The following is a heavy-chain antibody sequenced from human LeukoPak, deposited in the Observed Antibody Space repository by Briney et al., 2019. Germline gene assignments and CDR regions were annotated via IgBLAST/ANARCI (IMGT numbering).Heavy chain of an antibody. CDR3: ARDDVAWNDVHWFDP. D-gene: IGHD1-1*01. V-gene: IGHV3-21*01. J-gene: IGHJ5*02. CDR1: GFTFSYYT. CDR2: ISRTGSSI. Sequence: GGSLRLSCAASGFTFSYYTMSWVRQAPGKGLEGGSSISRTGSSIYYADPVKGRLTISRDNAKNPLYLQMSSLRVEDTAVYYCARDDVAWNDVHWFDPWGQGTLVTVSS.